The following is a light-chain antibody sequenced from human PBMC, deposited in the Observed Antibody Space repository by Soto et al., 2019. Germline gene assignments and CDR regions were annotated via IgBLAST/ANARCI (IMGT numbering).Light chain of an antibody. CDR2: GTS. J-gene: IGKJ1*01. CDR3: HQFDSSLT. CDR1: QSVSTSF. V-gene: IGKV3-20*01. Sequence: EIVLTQSPGTLSLSPGDRATFSCRASQSVSTSFLAWYQQTPGQAPRLLIYGTSSRATGIPDRFSGSGSGTDFTLSISRLEPEDFAVYYCHQFDSSLTFGQGTTVEIK.